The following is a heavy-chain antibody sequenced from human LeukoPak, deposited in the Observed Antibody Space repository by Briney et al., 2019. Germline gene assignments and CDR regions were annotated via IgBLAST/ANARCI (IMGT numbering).Heavy chain of an antibody. CDR3: VKDDFGTLDY. CDR2: TSHDGSTK. V-gene: IGHV3-30*04. CDR1: GFTFSNYA. D-gene: IGHD1-1*01. Sequence: GGSLRLSCAASGFTFSNYAMHWVRQAPGKGLEWVSVTSHDGSTKYYADSVKGRFTISRDNSKNTLYLQMNNLRVEDTAVYYCVKDDFGTLDYWGQGTLVTVSS. J-gene: IGHJ4*02.